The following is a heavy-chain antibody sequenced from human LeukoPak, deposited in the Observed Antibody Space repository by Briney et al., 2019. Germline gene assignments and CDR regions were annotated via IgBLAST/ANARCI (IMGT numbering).Heavy chain of an antibody. D-gene: IGHD3-22*01. Sequence: PSETLSLTCTVSGGSISSYYWSWIRQPAGKGLEWIGRIYTSGSTNYNPSLKSRVTKSVDTSKNQFSLKLSSVTAADTAVYYCARDRRYDSSGYYSTGYYYYMDVWGKGTTVTVSS. CDR1: GGSISSYY. CDR2: IYTSGST. J-gene: IGHJ6*03. CDR3: ARDRRYDSSGYYSTGYYYYMDV. V-gene: IGHV4-4*07.